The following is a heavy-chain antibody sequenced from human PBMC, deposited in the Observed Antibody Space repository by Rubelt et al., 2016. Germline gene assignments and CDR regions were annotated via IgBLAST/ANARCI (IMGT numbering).Heavy chain of an antibody. J-gene: IGHJ4*02. CDR2: ISGGGGSA. D-gene: IGHD4-23*01. Sequence: GSGGGLVQPGGSLRLSCAASGFTFTTHGMSWVRQAPGKGLEWVSTISGGGGSAYYADSVRGRFTISRNNSKNALYLRMNSLRAEDTAIYYCAKDLRWGFDYWGQGTLVTVSS. CDR1: GFTFTTHG. CDR3: AKDLRWGFDY. V-gene: IGHV3-23*01.